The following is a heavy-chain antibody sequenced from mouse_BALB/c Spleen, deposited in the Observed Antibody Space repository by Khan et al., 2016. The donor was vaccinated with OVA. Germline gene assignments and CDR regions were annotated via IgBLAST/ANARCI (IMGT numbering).Heavy chain of an antibody. Sequence: EVQLQESGPDLVKPSQSLSLTCTVTGYSITSDYSWHWIRQFPGNKLELMGYIHYGGNTNYNPSLKSRISITRDTSRNQFFLQLNSVTTEDTATYYCARACRWFADWGQGTLVTVSA. CDR2: IHYGGNT. CDR1: GYSITSDYS. J-gene: IGHJ3*01. V-gene: IGHV3-1*02. CDR3: ARACRWFAD.